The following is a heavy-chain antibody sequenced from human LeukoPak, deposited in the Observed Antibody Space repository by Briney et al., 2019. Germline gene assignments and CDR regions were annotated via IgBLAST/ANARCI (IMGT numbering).Heavy chain of an antibody. CDR1: GFTFSSYW. J-gene: IGHJ4*02. CDR3: ARDQVLRYFDWLLFAGKYFDY. CDR2: IKQDGSEK. V-gene: IGHV3-7*03. D-gene: IGHD3-9*01. Sequence: GGSLRLSCAASGFTFSSYWMSWVRQAPGKGLEWVANIKQDGSEKYYVDSEKGRFTISRDNAKNSLYLQMNSLRAEDTAVYYCARDQVLRYFDWLLFAGKYFDYWGQGTLVTVSS.